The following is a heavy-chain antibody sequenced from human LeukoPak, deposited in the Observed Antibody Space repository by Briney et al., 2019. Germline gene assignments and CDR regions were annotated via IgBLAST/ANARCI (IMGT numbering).Heavy chain of an antibody. J-gene: IGHJ4*02. CDR3: ARVQNYYDSRPFDY. CDR2: ISAYNGNT. CDR1: GYTFTSYG. D-gene: IGHD3-22*01. Sequence: ASVKVSCKASGYTFTSYGISWVRQAPGQGLEWMGWISAYNGNTNYAQKLQGRVTVTTDTSTSTAYMELRSLRSDDTAVYYCARVQNYYDSRPFDYWGQGTLVTVSS. V-gene: IGHV1-18*01.